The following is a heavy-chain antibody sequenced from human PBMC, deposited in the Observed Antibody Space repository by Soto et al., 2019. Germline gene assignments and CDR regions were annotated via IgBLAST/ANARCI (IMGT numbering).Heavy chain of an antibody. V-gene: IGHV3-43*01. D-gene: IGHD1-1*01. CDR1: GFTFDDYT. CDR3: AKDGTDDYEGMDV. CDR2: ISWDGGST. J-gene: IGHJ6*02. Sequence: GGSLRLSCAASGFTFDDYTMHWVRQAPGKGLEWVSLISWDGGSTYYADSVKGRFTISRDNSKNSLYLQMNSLRTEDTALYYCAKDGTDDYEGMDVWGQGTTVTVSS.